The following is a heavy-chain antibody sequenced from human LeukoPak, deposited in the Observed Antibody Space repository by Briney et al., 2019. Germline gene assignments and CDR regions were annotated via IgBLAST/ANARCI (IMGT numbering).Heavy chain of an antibody. CDR1: GYTFTSYD. J-gene: IGHJ4*02. D-gene: IGHD3/OR15-3a*01. CDR3: ARWPVVNPGTGFDY. CDR2: MNPNSGNT. Sequence: GASVKVSCKASGYTFTSYDINWVRQAPGQGLEWMGWMNPNSGNTGYAQKFQGRVTMTRNTSISTAYMELSSLRSEDTAVYYCARWPVVNPGTGFDYWGQGTLVTVSS. V-gene: IGHV1-8*01.